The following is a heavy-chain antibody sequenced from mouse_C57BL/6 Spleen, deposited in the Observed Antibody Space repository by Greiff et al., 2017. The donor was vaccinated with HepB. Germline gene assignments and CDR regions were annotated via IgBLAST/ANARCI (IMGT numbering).Heavy chain of an antibody. CDR1: GYAFSSSW. CDR3: AYDGYDGDYFDY. J-gene: IGHJ2*01. V-gene: IGHV1-82*01. CDR2: IYPGDGDT. Sequence: QVQLQQSGPELVKPGASVKISCKASGYAFSSSWMNWVKQRPGKGLEWIGRIYPGDGDTNYNGKFKGKATLTADKSSSTAYMQLSSLTSEDSAVYFCAYDGYDGDYFDYWGQGTTLTVSS. D-gene: IGHD2-2*01.